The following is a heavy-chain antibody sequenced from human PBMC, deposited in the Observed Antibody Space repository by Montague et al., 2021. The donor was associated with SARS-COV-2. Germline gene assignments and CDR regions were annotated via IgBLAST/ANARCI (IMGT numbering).Heavy chain of an antibody. V-gene: IGHV4-61*01. J-gene: IGHJ6*02. Sequence: SETLSLTCTVSGGSVSSGSYYWSCIRQPQGKGLEWIGYIYYSGSTNSNPSLKSRVTISVDTSKNQFSLKLSSVTAAATAVYYCARGRVVGALAFYYYYGMDVWGQGTTVTVSS. CDR1: GGSVSSGSYY. CDR3: ARGRVVGALAFYYYYGMDV. CDR2: IYYSGST. D-gene: IGHD1-26*01.